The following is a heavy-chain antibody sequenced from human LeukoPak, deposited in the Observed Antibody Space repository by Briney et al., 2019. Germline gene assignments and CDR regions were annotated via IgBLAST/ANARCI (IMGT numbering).Heavy chain of an antibody. D-gene: IGHD5-18*01. Sequence: GGSLRLSCAASGFTFSSYAMSWVRQAPGKGLEWVSAISGSGGSTYYADSVKGRFTISRDNSKNTLYLQMNNLRAEDTAVYYCAKPDSRYSYGPFDYWGQGTLVTVSS. V-gene: IGHV3-23*01. J-gene: IGHJ4*02. CDR2: ISGSGGST. CDR1: GFTFSSYA. CDR3: AKPDSRYSYGPFDY.